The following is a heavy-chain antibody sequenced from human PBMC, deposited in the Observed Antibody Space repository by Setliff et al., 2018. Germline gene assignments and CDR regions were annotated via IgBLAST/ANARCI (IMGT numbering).Heavy chain of an antibody. CDR2: VSYDGNVK. Sequence: GGSLRLSCAASGFTFSRFSLHWVRQAPGKGLEWVAVVSYDGNVKYYADPVKGRFTISKDNARNTLSLQMNSLRPDDAAVYYCARVRGDFLADSYQPLDLWGQGALVTVSS. V-gene: IGHV3-30*03. D-gene: IGHD3-9*01. J-gene: IGHJ5*02. CDR1: GFTFSRFS. CDR3: ARVRGDFLADSYQPLDL.